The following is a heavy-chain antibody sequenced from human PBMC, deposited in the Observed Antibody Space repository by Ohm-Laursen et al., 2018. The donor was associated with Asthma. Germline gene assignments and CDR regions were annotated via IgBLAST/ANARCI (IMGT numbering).Heavy chain of an antibody. CDR3: ARNIAVAGTDWYFDL. D-gene: IGHD6-19*01. J-gene: IGHJ2*01. CDR2: IYYSGST. CDR1: GGSISGGSYY. Sequence: TLSLTCSVSGGSISGGSYYWSWIRQHPGKGLEWIGHIYYSGSTYYNPSLQSRVTISVDTSKNQFSLKLSSVTAADTAVYYCARNIAVAGTDWYFDLWGRGTLVTVSS. V-gene: IGHV4-31*03.